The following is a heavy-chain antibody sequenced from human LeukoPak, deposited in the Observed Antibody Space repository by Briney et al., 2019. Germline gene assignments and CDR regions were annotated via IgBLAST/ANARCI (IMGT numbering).Heavy chain of an antibody. D-gene: IGHD5-12*01. CDR2: IIPISGTA. V-gene: IGHV1-69*05. CDR1: GGTFSSYA. Sequence: SVKVSCKASGGTFSSYAISWVRQAPGHGLDWMGRIIPISGTANYAQKFQGRVTITTDESTSTAYMELSSLRSEDTAVYYCARDRGYSGYDWVVFDYWGQGTLVTVSS. CDR3: ARDRGYSGYDWVVFDY. J-gene: IGHJ4*02.